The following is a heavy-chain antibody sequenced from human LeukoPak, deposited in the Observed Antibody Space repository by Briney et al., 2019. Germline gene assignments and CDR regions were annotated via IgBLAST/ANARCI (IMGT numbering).Heavy chain of an antibody. D-gene: IGHD2-2*01. J-gene: IGHJ6*03. Sequence: ASVKVSCMASGYTFTSYDINWVRQATGQGLEWMGWINPKNGGTNYAQKFEGRVIMTRDTSSTVYMEVKRLASDDTAIYFCARDAQFTVVVPAAKLNYMDVWGKGTTVTVSS. V-gene: IGHV1-2*02. CDR3: ARDAQFTVVVPAAKLNYMDV. CDR2: INPKNGGT. CDR1: GYTFTSYD.